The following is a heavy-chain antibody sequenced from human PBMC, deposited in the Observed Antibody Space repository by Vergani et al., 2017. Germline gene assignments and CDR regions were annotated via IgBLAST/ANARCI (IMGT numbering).Heavy chain of an antibody. D-gene: IGHD1-26*01. J-gene: IGHJ5*02. CDR3: ARDTSGSYYVSHNWFDP. V-gene: IGHV1-2*02. CDR2: INPNSGGT. Sequence: QVQLVQSGAEVKKPGASVKVFCKASGYTFTGSYMHWVRQAPGQGLEWMGLINPNSGGTNYAQKFQGRVTMTRERSISTAYMELSRLRSDDTAVYYCARDTSGSYYVSHNWFDPWGQGTLVTVSS. CDR1: GYTFTGSY.